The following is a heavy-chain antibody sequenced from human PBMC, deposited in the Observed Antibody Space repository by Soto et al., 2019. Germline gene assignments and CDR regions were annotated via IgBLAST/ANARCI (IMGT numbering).Heavy chain of an antibody. D-gene: IGHD3-10*01. J-gene: IGHJ5*02. CDR3: ARAKEEGWFGEFFPRWFDP. V-gene: IGHV4-59*01. CDR2: IYYSGST. Sequence: QVQLQESGPGLVKPSETLSLTCTVSGGSISSYYWSWIRQPPGKGLEWIGYIYYSGSTNYNPSLKMRVTISVDTSKNQFSLKLSSVTAADTAVYYCARAKEEGWFGEFFPRWFDPWGQGTLVTVSS. CDR1: GGSISSYY.